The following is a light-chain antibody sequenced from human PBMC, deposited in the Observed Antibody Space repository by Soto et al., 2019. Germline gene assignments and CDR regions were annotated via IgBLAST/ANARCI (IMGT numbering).Light chain of an antibody. CDR1: QSLLHSNGYNY. Sequence: DIVMTQSPLSLPVTPGEPASISCRSSQSLLHSNGYNYLDWYLQKPGQSPQLLIYLGSNRASGVPERFNGSGSGTDFTLKISRVEAEDVGVYYCMQALQTPRTFGQGTKLEIK. CDR3: MQALQTPRT. J-gene: IGKJ2*01. V-gene: IGKV2-28*01. CDR2: LGS.